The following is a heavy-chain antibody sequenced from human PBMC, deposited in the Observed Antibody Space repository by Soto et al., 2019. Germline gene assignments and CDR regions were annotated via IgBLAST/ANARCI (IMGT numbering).Heavy chain of an antibody. D-gene: IGHD3-3*01. Sequence: SVKVSSTASGGTFSSYAISWVRQAPGQGLEWMGGIIPIFGTANYAQKFQGRVTITADESTSTAYMELSSLRSEDTAVYYCARDGRPTIFGVDLHFDYWGQGTLVTVSS. CDR3: ARDGRPTIFGVDLHFDY. CDR1: GGTFSSYA. J-gene: IGHJ4*02. CDR2: IIPIFGTA. V-gene: IGHV1-69*01.